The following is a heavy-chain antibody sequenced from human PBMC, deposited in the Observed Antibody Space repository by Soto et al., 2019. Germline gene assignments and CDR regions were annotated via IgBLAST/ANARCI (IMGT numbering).Heavy chain of an antibody. V-gene: IGHV3-30-3*01. CDR3: AREGTTGNAFDI. CDR1: GFTFSSYA. J-gene: IGHJ3*02. Sequence: QVQLVESGGGVVQPGRSLRLSCAASGFTFSSYAMHWVRQAPGKGLEWVAVISYDGSNKYYADSVKGRFTISRDNSKNTLYLQMNSLRAEDTAVDYCAREGTTGNAFDIWGQGTMVTVSS. CDR2: ISYDGSNK. D-gene: IGHD4-17*01.